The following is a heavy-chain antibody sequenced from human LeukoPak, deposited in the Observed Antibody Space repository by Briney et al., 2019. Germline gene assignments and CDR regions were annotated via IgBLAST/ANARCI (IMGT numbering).Heavy chain of an antibody. J-gene: IGHJ5*01. CDR1: GFTFSRTW. D-gene: IGHD3-16*01. Sequence: GGSLRLSCAASGFTFSRTWMSWVCQAPGKGLEWVANINGDGSEEYHLDSVKGRFTISRSNARNSLYLQMNSLRAEDTAVYYCARDPDSDNAWGWFDSWGQGAVVTVSS. CDR3: ARDPDSDNAWGWFDS. CDR2: INGDGSEE. V-gene: IGHV3-7*01.